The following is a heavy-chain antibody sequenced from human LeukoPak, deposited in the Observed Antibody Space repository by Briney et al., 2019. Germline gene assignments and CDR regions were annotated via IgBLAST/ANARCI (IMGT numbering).Heavy chain of an antibody. CDR2: ISGYNGNT. V-gene: IGHV1-18*01. D-gene: IGHD3-22*01. J-gene: IGHJ3*02. CDR1: GGTFSSYT. Sequence: ASVKVSCKASGGTFSSYTFSWVRQAPGQGLEWMGWISGYNGNTNYAQKLQGRVTMTTDTSTSTAYMELRSLKSDDTAVYYCASLKNYYDSSGYLVTDAFDIWGQGTMVTVSS. CDR3: ASLKNYYDSSGYLVTDAFDI.